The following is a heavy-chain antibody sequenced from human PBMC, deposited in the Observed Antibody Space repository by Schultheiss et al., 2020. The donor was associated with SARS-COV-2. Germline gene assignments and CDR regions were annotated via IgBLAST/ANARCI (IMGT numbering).Heavy chain of an antibody. Sequence: SVKVSCKASGCPFLLSSLLCLLQAPGQGLEWMGGIIPIFGTANYAQKFQGRVTITADESTSTAYMELSRLRSDDTAVYYCARPYCRSTSCYYYYGMDVWGQGTTVTVSS. J-gene: IGHJ6*02. CDR3: ARPYCRSTSCYYYYGMDV. D-gene: IGHD2-2*01. CDR2: IIPIFGTA. V-gene: IGHV1-69*13. CDR1: GCPFLLSS.